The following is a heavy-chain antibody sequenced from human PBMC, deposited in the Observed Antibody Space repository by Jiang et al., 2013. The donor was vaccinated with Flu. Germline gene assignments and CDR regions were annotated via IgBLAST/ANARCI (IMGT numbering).Heavy chain of an antibody. D-gene: IGHD3-22*01. Sequence: NDAKSYSTSLKSRLTISKDTSKSQVVLTMTNVDPVDTGTYYCARIRDSTGYYYTDAFDVWGQGTVVTVSS. CDR3: ARIRDSTGYYYTDAFDV. CDR2: NDAK. V-gene: IGHV2-26*02. J-gene: IGHJ3*01.